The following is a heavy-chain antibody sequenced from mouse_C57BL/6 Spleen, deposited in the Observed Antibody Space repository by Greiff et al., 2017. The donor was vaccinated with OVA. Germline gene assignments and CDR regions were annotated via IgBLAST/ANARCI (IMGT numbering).Heavy chain of an antibody. CDR3: TRDSRTGTWFAY. CDR1: GFTFSSYA. Sequence: EVQLVESGEGLVKPGGSLKLSCAASGFTFSSYAMSWVRQTPEKRLEWVAYISSGGDYIYYADTVKGRFTISRDNARNTLYLQMSSLKSEDTAMYYCTRDSRTGTWFAYWGQGTLVTVSA. J-gene: IGHJ3*01. CDR2: ISSGGDYI. D-gene: IGHD4-1*01. V-gene: IGHV5-9-1*02.